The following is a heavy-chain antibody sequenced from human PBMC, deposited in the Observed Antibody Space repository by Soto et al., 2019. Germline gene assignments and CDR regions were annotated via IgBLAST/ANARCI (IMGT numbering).Heavy chain of an antibody. D-gene: IGHD3-10*01. V-gene: IGHV3-30-3*01. CDR1: GFSFKNYA. CDR2: ISHNDEPKI. J-gene: IGHJ4*01. CDR3: ARGVRAETYYNAFDY. Sequence: QVQLVESGGGVVQPGSSLRLSCAASGFSFKNYAFHWVRQAPGKGLEWVALISHNDEPKIFYADSVQGRFTISRDNYKNTVYLQMNSLRDEDNSVYQCARGVRAETYYNAFDYWGQGTQVTVSS.